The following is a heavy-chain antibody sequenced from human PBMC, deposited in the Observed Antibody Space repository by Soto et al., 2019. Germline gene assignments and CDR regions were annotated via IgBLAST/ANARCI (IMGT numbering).Heavy chain of an antibody. CDR3: ASGDYFDSSGYSFDF. Sequence: QVLLVESGGGVVQPGQSLRLSCAASGFIFSNFAMHWVRQAPGKGLEWMAFISYDGNNKYYADSVKGQFTSSRDNSKNTVYLQMQSLRAEDTALYYCASGDYFDSSGYSFDFWGQGTLVTVSS. V-gene: IGHV3-30-3*01. CDR2: ISYDGNNK. CDR1: GFIFSNFA. D-gene: IGHD3-22*01. J-gene: IGHJ4*02.